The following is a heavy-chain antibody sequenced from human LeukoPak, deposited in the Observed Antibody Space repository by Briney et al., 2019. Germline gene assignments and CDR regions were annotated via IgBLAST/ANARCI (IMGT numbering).Heavy chain of an antibody. V-gene: IGHV3-9*01. Sequence: GGSLRLSCAASGCTFDDYAMHWVRQAPGKGLEWVAGITWSSGDICYADSVKGVFTISRDNDKNSLYLQMTSPRATDTDFYSCAKATSSSKSCSNDYWGQGTLVTVSS. CDR1: GCTFDDYA. D-gene: IGHD2-2*01. CDR2: ITWSSGDI. J-gene: IGHJ4*02. CDR3: AKATSSSKSCSNDY.